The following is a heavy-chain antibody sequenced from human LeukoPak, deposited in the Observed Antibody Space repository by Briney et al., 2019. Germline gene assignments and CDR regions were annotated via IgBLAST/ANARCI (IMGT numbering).Heavy chain of an antibody. CDR3: ARHVHSGYEIDY. CDR2: IYYTGNT. Sequence: SETLSLTCTVSGDSISTSKSYWGWIRQPPLKGLEWIGSIYYTGNTYYNASLKSRVTISVDTSKNQFSLKLSSVTAADTAVYYCARHVHSGYEIDYWGQGTLVTVSS. CDR1: GDSISTSKSY. D-gene: IGHD5-12*01. V-gene: IGHV4-39*01. J-gene: IGHJ4*02.